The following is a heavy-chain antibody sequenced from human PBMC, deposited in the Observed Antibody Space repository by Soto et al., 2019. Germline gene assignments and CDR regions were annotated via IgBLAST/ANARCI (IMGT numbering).Heavy chain of an antibody. J-gene: IGHJ6*02. CDR2: IYYSGST. CDR3: AGTTEDYYYYGMDV. Sequence: PSETLSLTWTVSGGSISSYDWSWIRQPPGKGLEWIGYIYYSGSTNYNPSLKSRVTISVDTSKNQFSLKLSSVTAADTAVYYCAGTTEDYYYYGMDVWGQGTTVTVSS. V-gene: IGHV4-59*01. D-gene: IGHD1-1*01. CDR1: GGSISSYD.